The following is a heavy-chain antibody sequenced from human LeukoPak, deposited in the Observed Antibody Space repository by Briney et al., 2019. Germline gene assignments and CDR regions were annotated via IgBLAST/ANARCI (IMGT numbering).Heavy chain of an antibody. D-gene: IGHD3-10*02. J-gene: IGHJ5*02. V-gene: IGHV3-30*18. CDR1: GFTFSSYG. Sequence: GRSLRLSCAASGFTFSSYGMHWVRQAPGKGLEWVAVISYDGSNKYYADSVKGRFTISRDNSKNTLYLQMNSLRAEDTAVYYCSKGCSGGGEPSWGQGTLVTVSS. CDR2: ISYDGSNK. CDR3: SKGCSGGGEPS.